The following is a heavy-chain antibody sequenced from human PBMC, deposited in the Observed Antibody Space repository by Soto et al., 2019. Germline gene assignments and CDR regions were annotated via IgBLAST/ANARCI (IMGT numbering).Heavy chain of an antibody. J-gene: IGHJ4*02. CDR1: GGSFSGYY. Sequence: PSETLSLTCAVYGGSFSGYYWTWIRQPPGTGLEWIGEINHSGSTNYNPSLKSRVTISVDTSKNQFSLKLTSVTAADTAVYYCARRYGPGFDYWGQGTLVTVSS. V-gene: IGHV4-34*01. CDR2: INHSGST. D-gene: IGHD4-17*01. CDR3: ARRYGPGFDY.